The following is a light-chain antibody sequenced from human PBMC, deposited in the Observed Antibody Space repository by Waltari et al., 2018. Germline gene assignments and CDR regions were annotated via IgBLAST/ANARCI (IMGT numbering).Light chain of an antibody. Sequence: EIVLTQSPVTLSLSPGERATLSCRASQTVINFLAWYQQKPGQAPRLLIYDASNRATGIPARFRGSGSGTDFTLTISSLEPEDFATYYCQQRHNWPFTFGGGTKVEIK. J-gene: IGKJ4*01. CDR2: DAS. CDR1: QTVINF. V-gene: IGKV3-11*01. CDR3: QQRHNWPFT.